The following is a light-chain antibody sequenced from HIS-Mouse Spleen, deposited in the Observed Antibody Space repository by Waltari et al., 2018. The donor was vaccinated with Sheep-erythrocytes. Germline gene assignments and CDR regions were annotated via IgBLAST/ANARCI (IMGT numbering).Light chain of an antibody. J-gene: IGKJ2*01. Sequence: AIRMTQSPSSLSASTGDRVTITCRASQGISSYLAWYQQKPGKAPKLLIYSASTLQSGVPSRFRGIGSGTDFTLTISCLQSEDFATYYCQQYYSYPYTFGQGTKLEIK. CDR1: QGISSY. CDR2: SAS. CDR3: QQYYSYPYT. V-gene: IGKV1-8*01.